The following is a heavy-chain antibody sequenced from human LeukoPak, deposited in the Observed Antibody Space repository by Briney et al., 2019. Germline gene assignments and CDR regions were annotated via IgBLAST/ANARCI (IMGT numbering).Heavy chain of an antibody. CDR3: AKDRALDSSGYYYYYYGMDV. D-gene: IGHD3-22*01. CDR2: ISGSGGST. Sequence: GGTLRLSCKASGFVFGDYYMNWIRQAPGKGLEWVSAISGSGGSTYYADSVKGRFTISRDNSKNTLYLQMNSLRAEDTAVYYCAKDRALDSSGYYYYYYGMDVWGQGTTVTVSS. V-gene: IGHV3-23*01. CDR1: GFVFGDYY. J-gene: IGHJ6*02.